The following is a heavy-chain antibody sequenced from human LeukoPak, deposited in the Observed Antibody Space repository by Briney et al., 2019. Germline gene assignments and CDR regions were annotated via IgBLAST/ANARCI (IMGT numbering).Heavy chain of an antibody. CDR2: IYYSGST. Sequence: SETLSLTCTVSGGSISSSSYYWGWIRRPPGKGLEWIGSIYYSGSTYYNPSLKSRVTISVDTSKNQFSLKLSSVTAADTAVYYCARSKDYDILTGYGAFDIWGQGTMVTVSS. V-gene: IGHV4-39*07. CDR3: ARSKDYDILTGYGAFDI. CDR1: GGSISSSSYY. D-gene: IGHD3-9*01. J-gene: IGHJ3*02.